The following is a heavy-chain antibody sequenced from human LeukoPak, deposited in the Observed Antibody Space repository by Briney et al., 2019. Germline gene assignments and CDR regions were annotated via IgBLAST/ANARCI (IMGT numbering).Heavy chain of an antibody. CDR3: ASGPIMAYYFDY. J-gene: IGHJ4*02. D-gene: IGHD5-24*01. CDR1: GGSISSSSYY. CDR2: IYTSGST. Sequence: SETLSLTCTVSGGSISSSSYYWGWIRQPPGKGLEWIGRIYTSGSTNYNPSLKSRVTMSVGTSKNQFSLKLSSVTAADTAVYYCASGPIMAYYFDYWGQGTLVTVSS. V-gene: IGHV4-39*07.